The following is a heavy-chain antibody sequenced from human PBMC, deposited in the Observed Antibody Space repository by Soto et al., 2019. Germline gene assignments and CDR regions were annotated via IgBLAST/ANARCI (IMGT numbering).Heavy chain of an antibody. D-gene: IGHD1-26*01. CDR3: ARKNRGSLTPFDP. J-gene: IGHJ5*02. V-gene: IGHV1-18*01. Sequence: SVKISCKASGYTFTSYGISWLRQAPGQGLEWMGWISAYNGNTNYAQKLQGRVTMTTDTSTSTAYMELRSLRSDDTAVYYCARKNRGSLTPFDPWGQGTLVTVSS. CDR2: ISAYNGNT. CDR1: GYTFTSYG.